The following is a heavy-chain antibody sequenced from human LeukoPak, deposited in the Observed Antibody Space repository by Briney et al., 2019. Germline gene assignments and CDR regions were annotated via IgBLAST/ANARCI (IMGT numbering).Heavy chain of an antibody. J-gene: IGHJ4*02. CDR3: AKDQAYSSSCYDY. V-gene: IGHV3-30*18. D-gene: IGHD6-13*01. Sequence: GGSLRLSCAASGFTFSSYGMHWVRQAPGKGLEWVAVISYDGSNKYYADSVKGRFTISRDNSKNTLYLQMNSLRAEDTAVYYCAKDQAYSSSCYDYWGQGTLGTVSS. CDR1: GFTFSSYG. CDR2: ISYDGSNK.